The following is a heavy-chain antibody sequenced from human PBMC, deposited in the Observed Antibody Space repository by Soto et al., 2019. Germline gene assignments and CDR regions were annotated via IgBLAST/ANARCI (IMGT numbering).Heavy chain of an antibody. CDR1: GFTFGTQN. CDR2: IHRDSSVI. Sequence: GGSLRLSCVGSGFTFGTQNMNWVRQAPGKGLEWLSYIHRDSSVIYYADSVKGRFTISRDNAKNSLYLRMSSLRAEDTAVYYCARDNLWSFDFWGQGTLVTVSS. CDR3: ARDNLWSFDF. D-gene: IGHD3-16*01. J-gene: IGHJ4*02. V-gene: IGHV3-48*01.